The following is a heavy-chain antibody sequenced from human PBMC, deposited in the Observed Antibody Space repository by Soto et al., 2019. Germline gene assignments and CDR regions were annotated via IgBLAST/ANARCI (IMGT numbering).Heavy chain of an antibody. D-gene: IGHD6-6*01. CDR3: AREEEEYSSSPGDGYYYGMDV. J-gene: IGHJ6*02. CDR2: ISAYNGNT. CDR1: GYIFTSYG. V-gene: IGHV1-18*01. Sequence: ASVKVSCKASGYIFTSYGITWVRQAPGQGLEWMGWISAYNGNTNYAQKVQGRVTMTTDTSTTTAYMELRSLRSDDTAVYYCAREEEEYSSSPGDGYYYGMDVWGQGTTVTVSS.